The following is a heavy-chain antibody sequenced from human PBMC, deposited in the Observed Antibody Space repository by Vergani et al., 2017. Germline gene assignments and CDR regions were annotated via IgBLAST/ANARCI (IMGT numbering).Heavy chain of an antibody. J-gene: IGHJ4*02. CDR1: VGTFTSYT. D-gene: IGHD1-26*01. CDR3: ARDLSGSFRPGSFDF. V-gene: IGHV1-69*08. Sequence: QVQLVQSGAEVKKPGSSVKVSCKASVGTFTSYTISWVRQAPGQGLEWMGRIIPILGIANYAQKFQGRVTVTADKSTSTAYMELSSLRSEDTAVYYCARDLSGSFRPGSFDFWGQGTLVTVSS. CDR2: IIPILGIA.